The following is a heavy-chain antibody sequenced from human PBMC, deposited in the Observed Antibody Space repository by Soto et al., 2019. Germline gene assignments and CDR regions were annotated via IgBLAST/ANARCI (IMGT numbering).Heavy chain of an antibody. CDR1: GGSFSGYY. Sequence: QVQLQQWGAGLLKPSETLSLTCAVYGGSFSGYYWSWIRQPPGKGLEWIGEINHSGSTNYNPSLKSRVTISVDTSKNQFSLKLSSVTAADTAVYYCARGFFSGARRKSVAGRGAFDYWGQGTLVTVSS. D-gene: IGHD6-19*01. J-gene: IGHJ4*02. CDR3: ARGFFSGARRKSVAGRGAFDY. V-gene: IGHV4-34*01. CDR2: INHSGST.